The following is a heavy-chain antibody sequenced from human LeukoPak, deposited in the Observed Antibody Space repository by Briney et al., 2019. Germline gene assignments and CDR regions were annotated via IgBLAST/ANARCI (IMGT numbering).Heavy chain of an antibody. CDR2: IRSKAYGGTT. CDR1: GFXXGDYA. D-gene: IGHD3-3*01. Sequence: GGSLRLSCTASGFXXGDYAMSWVRXXPGKXLEWVGFIRSKAYGGTTEYAASVKGXFTISRDDSKSIXYLQMNSLKTEDTAVYYCTRGLDXXSGXYPTYYFDYWGQGTLVTVSS. V-gene: IGHV3-49*04. CDR3: TRGLDXXSGXYPTYYFDY. J-gene: IGHJ4*02.